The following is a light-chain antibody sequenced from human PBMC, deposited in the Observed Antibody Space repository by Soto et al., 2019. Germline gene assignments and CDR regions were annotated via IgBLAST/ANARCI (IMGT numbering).Light chain of an antibody. CDR3: QQSYRTPPLT. Sequence: DIQMTQSPSSLSASVGDRVTITCRASQSISSYFNWYQQKPGKAPTLLIYAASSLQSGVPSRFSGSGSGTDFTLTISSLPPEDFATYYCQQSYRTPPLTFGQGTRLEI. J-gene: IGKJ5*01. CDR2: AAS. V-gene: IGKV1-39*01. CDR1: QSISSY.